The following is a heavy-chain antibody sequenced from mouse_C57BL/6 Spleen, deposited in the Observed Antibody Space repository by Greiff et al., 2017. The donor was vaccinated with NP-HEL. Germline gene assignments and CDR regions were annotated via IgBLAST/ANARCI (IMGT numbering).Heavy chain of an antibody. CDR2: IYPGDGDT. CDR3: ASLYYGSSHWYFDV. J-gene: IGHJ1*03. V-gene: IGHV1-80*01. CDR1: GYAFSSYW. Sequence: VQLQQSGAELVKPGASVKISCKASGYAFSSYWMNWVKQRPGKGLEWIGQIYPGDGDTNYNGKFKGKATLTADKSSSTAYMQLSSLTSEDSAVYFCASLYYGSSHWYFDVWGTGTTVTVSS. D-gene: IGHD1-1*01.